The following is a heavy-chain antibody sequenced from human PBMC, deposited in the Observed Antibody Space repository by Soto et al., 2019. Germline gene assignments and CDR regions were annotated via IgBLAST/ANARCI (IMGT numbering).Heavy chain of an antibody. V-gene: IGHV4-39*01. D-gene: IGHD6-25*01. Sequence: SETLSLTCTVSGVSISSGGYYWSWLRQTPGKGLEFIGSMYYSGATYYNPSLKSRVTISVDTSKNQFTLKLISVTAADTAVYYCAVVDSTGNWFDPWGEGALVTVSS. CDR1: GVSISSGGYY. CDR3: AVVDSTGNWFDP. CDR2: MYYSGAT. J-gene: IGHJ5*02.